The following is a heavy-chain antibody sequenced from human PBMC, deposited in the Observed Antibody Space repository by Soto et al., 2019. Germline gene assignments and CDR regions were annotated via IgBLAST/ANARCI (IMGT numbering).Heavy chain of an antibody. CDR1: GGSISSGDFY. CDR2: ISYSGST. D-gene: IGHD2-15*01. V-gene: IGHV4-30-4*01. CDR3: ARGGPTGGRYKYNWFDP. Sequence: PSETLSLTCTVSGGSISSGDFYWSWIRQPPGRGLEWIGYISYSGSTYCNTSLKSRVTISVDTSKNQFSLKLNSVTAADTAVYYCARGGPTGGRYKYNWFDPWGQGTLVTVSS. J-gene: IGHJ5*02.